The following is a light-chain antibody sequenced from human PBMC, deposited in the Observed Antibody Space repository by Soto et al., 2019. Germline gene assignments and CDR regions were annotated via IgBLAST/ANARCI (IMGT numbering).Light chain of an antibody. J-gene: IGLJ2*01. CDR2: DNN. Sequence: QSVLTQPPSVSAAPGQKVTISRSGSSSNVGNNYVSWYQQLPGTAPKLLIYDNNKRPSGIPDRFSGSKSATSATLDITALQTGDEADYYCGAWDSSLMGVVFGGGTKLTVL. V-gene: IGLV1-51*01. CDR3: GAWDSSLMGVV. CDR1: SSNVGNNY.